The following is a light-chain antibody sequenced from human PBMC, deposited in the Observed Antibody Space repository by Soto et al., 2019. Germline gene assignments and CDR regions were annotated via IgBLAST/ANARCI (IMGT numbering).Light chain of an antibody. J-gene: IGLJ2*01. CDR3: AAWDGSLNVVV. CDR2: DNN. CDR1: SSNIGSNT. V-gene: IGLV1-44*01. Sequence: QSVLTQPPSASGTPGQRVTLSCSGSSSNIGSNTVNWYQQLPGTAPKLLIYDNNQRPSGVPDRFSGSKSGTSASLAISGLQSEDEDDYYCAAWDGSLNVVVFGGGTKLTVL.